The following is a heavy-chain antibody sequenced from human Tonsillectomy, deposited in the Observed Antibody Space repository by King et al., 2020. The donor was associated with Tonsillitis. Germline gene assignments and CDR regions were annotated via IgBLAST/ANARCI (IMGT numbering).Heavy chain of an antibody. CDR3: AREVVAATRRWYYYYGMDV. Sequence: TLKESGPVLVKPTETLTLTCTVSGFSLSNARMGVSWIRQPPGKALEWLANIFSDDAKSYSTSLKSRLTISKDTSKSQVVLTMTNMDPVDTATYYCAREVVAATRRWYYYYGMDVWGQGTTVTVSS. CDR1: GFSLSNARMG. CDR2: IFSDDAK. D-gene: IGHD2-15*01. V-gene: IGHV2-26*01. J-gene: IGHJ6*02.